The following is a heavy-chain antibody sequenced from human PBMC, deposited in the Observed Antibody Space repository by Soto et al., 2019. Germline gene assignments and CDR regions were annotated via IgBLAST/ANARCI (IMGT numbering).Heavy chain of an antibody. J-gene: IGHJ4*02. CDR1: GGSISSGDYY. Sequence: SVTLSLTCTVSGGSISSGDYYWSWIRQPPGKGLEWIGYIYYSGSTYYNPSLKSRVTISVDTSKNQFSLKLSSVTAADTSLYYCSRGYYDFWSGYFYYFDDWGQGTLVTVAS. D-gene: IGHD3-3*01. CDR2: IYYSGST. CDR3: SRGYYDFWSGYFYYFDD. V-gene: IGHV4-30-4*01.